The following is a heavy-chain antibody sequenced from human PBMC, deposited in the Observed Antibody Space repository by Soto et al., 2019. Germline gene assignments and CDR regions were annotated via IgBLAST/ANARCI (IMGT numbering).Heavy chain of an antibody. Sequence: GGSLRLSCAASGFMFNNYAMSWVRQAPGKGLELVSTVSVSGGTTYYADSLKGRFTISRDNSKKTVYLQMNRLRADDTAIYYCAKGLYYYDSSGYRLFDYWGQGTLVTVSS. CDR2: VSVSGGTT. J-gene: IGHJ4*02. CDR3: AKGLYYYDSSGYRLFDY. V-gene: IGHV3-23*01. D-gene: IGHD3-22*01. CDR1: GFMFNNYA.